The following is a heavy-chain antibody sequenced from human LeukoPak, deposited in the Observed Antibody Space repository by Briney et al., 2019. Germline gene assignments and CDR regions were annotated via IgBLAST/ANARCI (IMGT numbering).Heavy chain of an antibody. Sequence: GGSLRLSCAASGFTFSTYSMNWVRQAPGKGLEWVSSITSSNSYIHYADSVKGRFTISRDNSKNTLYLQMNSLRAEDTAVYYCARAYYYDAFDIWGQGTMVTVSS. CDR3: ARAYYYDAFDI. J-gene: IGHJ3*02. D-gene: IGHD3-10*01. V-gene: IGHV3-21*04. CDR2: ITSSNSYI. CDR1: GFTFSTYS.